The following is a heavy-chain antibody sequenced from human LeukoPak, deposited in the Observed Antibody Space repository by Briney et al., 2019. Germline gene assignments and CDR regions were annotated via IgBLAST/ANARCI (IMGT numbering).Heavy chain of an antibody. CDR1: GGSFSGYY. J-gene: IGHJ4*02. Sequence: SETLSLTCAVYGGSFSGYYWSWIRRPPGKGLEWIGEINHSGSTNYNPSLKSRVTISVDTSKNQFSLKPSSVTAADTAVYYCARMPWAGYFDYWGQGTLVTVSS. V-gene: IGHV4-34*01. CDR2: INHSGST. D-gene: IGHD1-26*01. CDR3: ARMPWAGYFDY.